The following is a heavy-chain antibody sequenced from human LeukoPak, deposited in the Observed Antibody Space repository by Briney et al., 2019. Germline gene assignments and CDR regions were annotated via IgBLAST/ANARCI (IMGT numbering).Heavy chain of an antibody. CDR1: GFTFNNYA. V-gene: IGHV3-23*01. CDR2: ITGSGGNT. CDR3: AKSSRYSGYDWGYDY. D-gene: IGHD5-12*01. J-gene: IGHJ4*02. Sequence: PGGSLRLSCAASGFTFNNYAMTWVRQAPGKGLEWVSGITGSGGNTYYTDSVKGRFTISRDNSKNTLYLQMNSLRAEDTAVYYCAKSSRYSGYDWGYDYWGQGTLVTVSS.